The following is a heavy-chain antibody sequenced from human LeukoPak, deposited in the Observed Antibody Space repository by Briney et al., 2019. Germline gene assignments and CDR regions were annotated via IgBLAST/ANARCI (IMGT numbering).Heavy chain of an antibody. CDR1: GGSIVITNY. Sequence: KPPGTLSLTCGVSGGSIVITNYWSWVRQAPGKGLEWIGEISHSGTTNYNPSLRSRVAMSLDRANNQFSLSLTSVTAADSAVYYCTRDNMPFCPFAYWGQGVLVSVSS. V-gene: IGHV4-4*03. CDR2: ISHSGTT. J-gene: IGHJ4*02. CDR3: TRDNMPFCPFAY. D-gene: IGHD2-2*01.